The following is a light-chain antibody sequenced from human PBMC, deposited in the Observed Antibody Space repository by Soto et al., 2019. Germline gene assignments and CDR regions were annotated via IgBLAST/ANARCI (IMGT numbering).Light chain of an antibody. CDR3: QQRTDRPPWT. CDR2: DAS. J-gene: IGKJ1*01. CDR1: QSIGLA. Sequence: EIVSPQSPATLSLSPGERATLSCRASQSIGLAIAWYQHKPGQAPGLLIFDASQRATGIPARFRGSGSGTDFTLSISSLEPEDFAVYYCQQRTDRPPWTFGQGTKVDIK. V-gene: IGKV3-11*01.